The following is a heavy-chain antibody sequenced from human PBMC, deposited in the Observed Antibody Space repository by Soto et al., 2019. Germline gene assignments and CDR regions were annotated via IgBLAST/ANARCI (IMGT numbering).Heavy chain of an antibody. CDR3: AKDELAVAATLPFDY. CDR2: ISGSGGST. J-gene: IGHJ4*02. CDR1: GFSFSSYA. D-gene: IGHD2-15*01. V-gene: IGHV3-23*01. Sequence: GGSLRLSCAASGFSFSSYAMNWVRQAPGKGLEWVSTISGSGGSTDYADSVKGRFTISRDNSKNTLYLQMNSLRAEDTAVYYCAKDELAVAATLPFDYWGQGTLVTVSS.